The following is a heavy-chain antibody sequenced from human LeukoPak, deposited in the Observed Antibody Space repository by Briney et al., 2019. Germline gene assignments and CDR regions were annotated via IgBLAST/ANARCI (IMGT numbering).Heavy chain of an antibody. J-gene: IGHJ4*02. D-gene: IGHD5/OR15-5a*01. CDR2: IYYSGST. CDR1: GGSVSSGSYY. V-gene: IGHV4-39*01. CDR3: ARGLRGGDY. Sequence: KPSQTLSLTCTVSGGSVSSGSYYWGWIRQPPGKGLEWIGSIYYSGSTYYNPSLKSRVTISVDTSKNQFSLKLSSVTAADTAVYYCARGLRGGDYWGQGTLVTVSS.